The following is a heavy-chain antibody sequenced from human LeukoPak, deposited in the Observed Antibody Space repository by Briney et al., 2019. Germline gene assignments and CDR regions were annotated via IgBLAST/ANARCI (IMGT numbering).Heavy chain of an antibody. CDR3: AREGPTITMVRGHTKRLGY. D-gene: IGHD3-10*01. CDR2: IYPNSAGT. CDR1: GYTFTGYY. J-gene: IGHJ4*02. V-gene: IGHV1-2*06. Sequence: ASVRVSSKPSGYTFTGYYMHWVRHAPRQGLEWMGQIYPNSAGTSYAEKVQGRVTMTRDRSTSTAYMERSRRRFNYTAVYYCAREGPTITMVRGHTKRLGYWGQGTLVTVSS.